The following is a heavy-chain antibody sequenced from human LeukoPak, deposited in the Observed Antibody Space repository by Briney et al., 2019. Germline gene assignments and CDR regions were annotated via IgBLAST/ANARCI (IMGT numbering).Heavy chain of an antibody. D-gene: IGHD2-15*01. Sequence: GGSLRLSCAASGFTFSSYAMHWVRQAPGKGLEWVAVIWYDGSNKYYADPVKGRFTISRDNFKNTLYLQMNSLRAEDTAVYYCARDIGYCSGGRCFSDAFDIWRQGTMVTVSP. J-gene: IGHJ3*02. V-gene: IGHV3-33*01. CDR3: ARDIGYCSGGRCFSDAFDI. CDR1: GFTFSSYA. CDR2: IWYDGSNK.